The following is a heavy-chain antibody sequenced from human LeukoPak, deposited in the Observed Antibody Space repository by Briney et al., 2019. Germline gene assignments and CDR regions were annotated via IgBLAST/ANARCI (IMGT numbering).Heavy chain of an antibody. V-gene: IGHV5-10-1*01. J-gene: IGHJ4*02. D-gene: IGHD2-8*01. CDR3: ASVYAGDFDY. CDR1: GASFTSHW. CDR2: IDPSDSYT. Sequence: GASLKISCKVSGASFTSHWISWVRQMPGKGLEWMGRIDPSDSYTNYSPSFQGHVTISDDKSISTAYLQWSSLKASDTAMYYCASVYAGDFDYWGQGTLVTVSS.